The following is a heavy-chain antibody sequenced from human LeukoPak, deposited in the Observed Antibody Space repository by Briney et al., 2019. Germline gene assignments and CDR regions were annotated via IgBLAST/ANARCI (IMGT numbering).Heavy chain of an antibody. CDR1: GGSISSYY. D-gene: IGHD1-1*01. Sequence: SETLSLTCTVSGGSISSYYWSWIRQPAGKGLEWIGRIYTSGNTNYNPSLKSRVTMSVDTSKNQFSLKLSSVTAADTAVYYCARTSMEGGTTRSLDYWGQGTLVTVSS. V-gene: IGHV4-4*07. CDR2: IYTSGNT. J-gene: IGHJ4*02. CDR3: ARTSMEGGTTRSLDY.